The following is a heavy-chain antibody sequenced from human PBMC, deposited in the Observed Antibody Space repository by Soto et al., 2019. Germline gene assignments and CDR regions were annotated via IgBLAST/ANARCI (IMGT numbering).Heavy chain of an antibody. CDR1: GGTFSSYA. Sequence: QVQLVQSGAEVKKPGSSVKVSCKASGGTFSSYAISWVRQAPGQGLEWMGGIIPIFGTANYAQKFQGRVRITADESTSTAYMELSSLRSEDTAVYYCARRPHYYDSSGTWVEFDYWGQGTLVTVSS. J-gene: IGHJ4*02. D-gene: IGHD3-22*01. V-gene: IGHV1-69*01. CDR3: ARRPHYYDSSGTWVEFDY. CDR2: IIPIFGTA.